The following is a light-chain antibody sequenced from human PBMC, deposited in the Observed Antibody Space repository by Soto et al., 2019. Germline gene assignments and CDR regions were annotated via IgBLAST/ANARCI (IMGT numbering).Light chain of an antibody. CDR1: SSDVGSYNL. J-gene: IGLJ1*01. CDR3: CSYAGSTTLV. CDR2: EVS. Sequence: QSALTQPASVSGSPGQSITISCTGTSSDVGSYNLVSWYQHHPGKAPKLIIYEVSKRPSGVSNRFSGSKSGNTASLTISGLQADDEADYYCCSYAGSTTLVFGTGTKVTVL. V-gene: IGLV2-23*02.